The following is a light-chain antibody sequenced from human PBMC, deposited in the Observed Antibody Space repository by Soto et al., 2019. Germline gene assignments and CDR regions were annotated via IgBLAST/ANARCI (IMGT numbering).Light chain of an antibody. CDR2: DVS. CDR3: SSYTSSSTLV. Sequence: QSALTQPASVSGSPGQSITISCTGTSSDFGGYNFVSWYQQHPGKAPKLMIYDVSNRPSGVSNRFSGSKSGNTASLTISGLQTEDEADYYCSSYTSSSTLVFGTGTKVTVL. V-gene: IGLV2-14*01. J-gene: IGLJ1*01. CDR1: SSDFGGYNF.